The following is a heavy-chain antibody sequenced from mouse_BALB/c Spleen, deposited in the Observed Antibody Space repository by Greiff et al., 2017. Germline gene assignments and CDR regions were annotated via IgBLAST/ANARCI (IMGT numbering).Heavy chain of an antibody. J-gene: IGHJ3*01. CDR1: GYTFTSYT. Sequence: QVQLQQSAAELARPGASVKMSCKASGYTFTSYTMHWVKQRPGQGLEWIGYINPSSGYTEYNQKFKDKTTLTADKSSSTAYMQLSSLTSEDSAVYYCARWMITSWAYWGQGTLVTVSA. V-gene: IGHV1-4*02. CDR3: ARWMITSWAY. D-gene: IGHD2-4*01. CDR2: INPSSGYT.